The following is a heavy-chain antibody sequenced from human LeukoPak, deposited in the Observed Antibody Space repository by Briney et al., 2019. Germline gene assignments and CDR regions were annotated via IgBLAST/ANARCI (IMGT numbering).Heavy chain of an antibody. CDR3: AKEMTVVPAADY. Sequence: GGSLRLSCAASGFTFSTFAMHWVRLSPGKGLEWVSAISGSGGSTYYADSVKGRFTISRDNSKNTLYLQMNSLRAEDTAVYYCAKEMTVVPAADYWGQGTLVTVSS. CDR1: GFTFSTFA. CDR2: ISGSGGST. V-gene: IGHV3-23*01. D-gene: IGHD2-2*01. J-gene: IGHJ4*02.